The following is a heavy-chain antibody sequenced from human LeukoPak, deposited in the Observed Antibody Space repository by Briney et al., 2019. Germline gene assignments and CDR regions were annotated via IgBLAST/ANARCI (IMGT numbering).Heavy chain of an antibody. Sequence: PGRSLRLSCAASGFTFSNYGMHWVRQAPGKGLEWVVVISHDGSNNNYADSVKGRFTISRDNSKHTLYLQMNSLRPEDTAVYYCAKVRVGTAHFDYWGQGTLVTVSS. CDR3: AKVRVGTAHFDY. V-gene: IGHV3-30*18. D-gene: IGHD2-15*01. CDR2: ISHDGSNN. J-gene: IGHJ4*02. CDR1: GFTFSNYG.